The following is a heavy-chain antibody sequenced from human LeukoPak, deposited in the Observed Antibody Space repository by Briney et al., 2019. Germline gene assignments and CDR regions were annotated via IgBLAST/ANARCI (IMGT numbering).Heavy chain of an antibody. Sequence: GGSLRLSCAASGFTFSSYWMHWVRQAPGKGLVWVSRINSDGSSTSYADSVKGRFTISRDNAKNTLYLQMNSLRAEDTAVYYCASEGAEGRYDFWSGTDVWGQGTTVTVSS. V-gene: IGHV3-74*01. CDR2: INSDGSST. CDR1: GFTFSSYW. D-gene: IGHD3-3*01. CDR3: ASEGAEGRYDFWSGTDV. J-gene: IGHJ6*02.